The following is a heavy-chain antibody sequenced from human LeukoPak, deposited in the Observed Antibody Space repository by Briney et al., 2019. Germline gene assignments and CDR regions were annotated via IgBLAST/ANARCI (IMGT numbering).Heavy chain of an antibody. CDR3: ARDPIHYDSSGFYFDY. CDR1: GFTFSSYA. J-gene: IGHJ4*02. D-gene: IGHD3-22*01. V-gene: IGHV3-23*01. CDR2: ISGSGGST. Sequence: SGGSLRLSCAASGFTFSSYAMSWVRQAPGKGLEWVSAISGSGGSTYYADSVKGRFTISRDNSKNTLYLQMNSLRAEDTAVYYCARDPIHYDSSGFYFDYWGQGTLVTVSS.